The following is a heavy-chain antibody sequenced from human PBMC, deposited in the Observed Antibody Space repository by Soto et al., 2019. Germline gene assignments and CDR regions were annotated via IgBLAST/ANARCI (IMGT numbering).Heavy chain of an antibody. CDR1: GGSFSGYY. V-gene: IGHV4-34*01. Sequence: QVQLQQWGAGLLKPSETLSLTCAVYGGSFSGYYWSWIRQPPGKGLEWIGEINHSGSTNYNPSLKSRVTISVDTSKNQFSLKLSSVTAADTAVYYCAIGHSSSWFSYYFDYWGQGTLGTVSS. J-gene: IGHJ4*02. CDR2: INHSGST. CDR3: AIGHSSSWFSYYFDY. D-gene: IGHD6-13*01.